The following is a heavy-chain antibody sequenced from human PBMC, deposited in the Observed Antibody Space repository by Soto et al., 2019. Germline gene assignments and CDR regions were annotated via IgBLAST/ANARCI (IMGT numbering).Heavy chain of an antibody. CDR3: ARACSSNSCYDVFDY. J-gene: IGHJ4*02. D-gene: IGHD2-2*01. CDR2: IYTSGST. Sequence: PSETLSLTCTVSGGSISSYYWSWIRQLAGKGLEWIGRIYTSGSTNYNPSLKSRVTMSVDTSKNQFSLKLSSVTAADTAVYYCARACSSNSCYDVFDYWGQGTLVTVSS. V-gene: IGHV4-4*07. CDR1: GGSISSYY.